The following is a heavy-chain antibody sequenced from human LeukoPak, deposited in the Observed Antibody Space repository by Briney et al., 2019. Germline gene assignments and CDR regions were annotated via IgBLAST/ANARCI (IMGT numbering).Heavy chain of an antibody. D-gene: IGHD6-13*01. CDR1: GFTFRSYA. V-gene: IGHV3-23*01. J-gene: IGHJ6*04. CDR2: ISGSGGST. Sequence: GGSLRLSCAASGFTFRSYAMNWVRQAPGKGLEWVSAISGSGGSTYYADSVKGRFTISRDNSKNTLYLQMNSLRAEDTAVYYCASAADYYYYGMDVWGKGTTVTVSS. CDR3: ASAADYYYYGMDV.